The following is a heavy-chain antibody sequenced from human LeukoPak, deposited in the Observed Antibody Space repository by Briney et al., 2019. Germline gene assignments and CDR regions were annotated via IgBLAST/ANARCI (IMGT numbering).Heavy chain of an antibody. D-gene: IGHD3-10*01. CDR1: GGSISGYY. CDR2: IYTSGST. J-gene: IGHJ1*01. V-gene: IGHV4-4*07. CDR3: ARVIRSSGSEYFQH. Sequence: SETLSLTCTVSGGSISGYYWSWIRQPAGKGLEWIGRIYTSGSTNYNPSLKSRVTMSVDTSKNQFSLKLSSVTAADTAVYYCARVIRSSGSEYFQHWGQGALVTVSS.